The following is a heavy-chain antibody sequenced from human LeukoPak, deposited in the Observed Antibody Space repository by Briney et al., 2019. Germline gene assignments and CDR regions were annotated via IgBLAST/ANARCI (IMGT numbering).Heavy chain of an antibody. CDR1: GGTFSSYA. D-gene: IGHD5-18*01. V-gene: IGHV1-69*05. Sequence: SVKVSCKASGGTFSSYAISWVRRAPGQGLEWMGGIIPIFGTANYAQKFQGRVTITTDESTSTAYMELSSLRSEDTAVYYCARVKTDTAHYYYYYYMDVWGKGTTVTVSS. J-gene: IGHJ6*03. CDR3: ARVKTDTAHYYYYYYMDV. CDR2: IIPIFGTA.